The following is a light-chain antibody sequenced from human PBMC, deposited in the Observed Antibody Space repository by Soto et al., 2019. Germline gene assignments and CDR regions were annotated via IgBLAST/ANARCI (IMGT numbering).Light chain of an antibody. CDR1: SSDVGAYIF. V-gene: IGLV2-8*01. J-gene: IGLJ1*01. CDR2: DVN. Sequence: QSALTQPPSASGSPGQSVTISCTGTSSDVGAYIFVSWYQQHPGKAPKLMIYDVNRRPSGVPDRFSGSKSGNTASLTVSGLQAEDEADYYCVSFAGGTDVFGTGTKVTVL. CDR3: VSFAGGTDV.